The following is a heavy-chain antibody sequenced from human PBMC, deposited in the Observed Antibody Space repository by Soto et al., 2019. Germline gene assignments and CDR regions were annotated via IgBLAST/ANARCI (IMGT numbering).Heavy chain of an antibody. Sequence: GGSLRLSCAASGFTFSSYAMSWVRQAPGKGLEWVSAISAGGGSTYYADSVKGRFTISRDNSKNTLYLQMNSLRAEDTAVYYCAKDPNLYCSSTSCYVAYWGQGTLVTVS. J-gene: IGHJ4*02. D-gene: IGHD2-2*01. CDR1: GFTFSSYA. CDR3: AKDPNLYCSSTSCYVAY. CDR2: ISAGGGST. V-gene: IGHV3-23*01.